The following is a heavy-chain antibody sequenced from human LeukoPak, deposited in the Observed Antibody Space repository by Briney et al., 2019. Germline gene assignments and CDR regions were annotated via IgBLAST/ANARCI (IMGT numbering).Heavy chain of an antibody. D-gene: IGHD3-9*01. J-gene: IGHJ3*02. V-gene: IGHV3-21*06. CDR1: RFTLSSYN. CDR3: ARDKGLAIRAYDI. CDR2: IDASGNFM. Sequence: GGSLRLSCVTSRFTLSSYNMNWVRQAPGKGLEWASFIDASGNFMRYADSVKGRFTISRDNAQNSLFLQLNSLRVEDTAVYYCARDKGLAIRAYDIWGQGTMVTVSS.